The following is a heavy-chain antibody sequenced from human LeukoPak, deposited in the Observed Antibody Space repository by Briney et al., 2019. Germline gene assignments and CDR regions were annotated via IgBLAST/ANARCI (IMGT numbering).Heavy chain of an antibody. Sequence: GGSLRLSCTASGFTFSNAWMSWVRQAPGKGLEWVGRIKSKTDGGTIDYAAPVKGRFTISRDDSKNTLYLQMNSLKTEDTAVYYCTAPLVVRALDYWGQGTLVTVSS. D-gene: IGHD3-10*01. V-gene: IGHV3-15*01. CDR3: TAPLVVRALDY. J-gene: IGHJ4*02. CDR2: IKSKTDGGTI. CDR1: GFTFSNAW.